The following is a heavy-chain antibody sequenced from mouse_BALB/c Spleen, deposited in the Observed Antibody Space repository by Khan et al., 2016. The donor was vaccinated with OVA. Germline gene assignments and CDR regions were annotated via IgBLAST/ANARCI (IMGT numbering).Heavy chain of an antibody. J-gene: IGHJ3*01. CDR3: TRGGYSSFAY. D-gene: IGHD1-3*01. CDR2: IYPGNSDT. CDR1: GYSFTSYL. V-gene: IGHV1-5*01. Sequence: VQLQQSGTVLARPGASVKMSCKASGYSFTSYLIHWVKQRPGQGLEWIGGIYPGNSDTSYNQKFKDKATLTAGTSASTAYMELSSLTNEDSAVYYGTRGGYSSFAYWGQGTLVTVSA.